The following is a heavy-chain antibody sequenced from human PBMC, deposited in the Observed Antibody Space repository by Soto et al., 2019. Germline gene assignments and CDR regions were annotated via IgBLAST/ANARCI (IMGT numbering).Heavy chain of an antibody. CDR3: ATDKGDYSSGWSGGAFDY. CDR2: ISWNSGSI. J-gene: IGHJ4*02. Sequence: ESGGGLVQPGRSLRLSCAASGFTFDDYAMHWVRQAPGKGLEWVSGISWNSGSIGYADSVKGRFTISRDNAKNSLYLQMNSLRAEDTALYYCATDKGDYSSGWSGGAFDYWGQGTLVTVSS. V-gene: IGHV3-9*01. CDR1: GFTFDDYA. D-gene: IGHD6-19*01.